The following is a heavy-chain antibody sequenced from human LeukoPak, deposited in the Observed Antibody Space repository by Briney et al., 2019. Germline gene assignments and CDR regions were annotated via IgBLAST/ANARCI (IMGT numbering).Heavy chain of an antibody. J-gene: IGHJ5*02. D-gene: IGHD3-22*01. CDR3: AREGDYYDSSGPFDP. V-gene: IGHV4-4*07. Sequence: SETLSLTCSVSGGSISSYYWSWIRQPAGKGLEWIGRIYTSGSTNYNPSLKSRVTMSVDTSKNQFSLKLSSVTAADTAVYYCAREGDYYDSSGPFDPWGQGTLVTVSS. CDR1: GGSISSYY. CDR2: IYTSGST.